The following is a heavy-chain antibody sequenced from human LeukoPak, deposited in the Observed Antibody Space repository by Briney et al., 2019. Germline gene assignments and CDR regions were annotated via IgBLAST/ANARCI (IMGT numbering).Heavy chain of an antibody. CDR3: TAEFGVVIS. V-gene: IGHV3-15*01. CDR2: IKSKTNGGTT. Sequence: GGSLRLSCAASGLTFTNAWMSWVRQAPGKGLEWVGRIKSKTNGGTTDYAAPVKGRFTISRDDSKNTLYLQMNSLKTEDTAVYYCTAEFGVVISWGQGTLVTVSS. CDR1: GLTFTNAW. J-gene: IGHJ4*02. D-gene: IGHD3-3*01.